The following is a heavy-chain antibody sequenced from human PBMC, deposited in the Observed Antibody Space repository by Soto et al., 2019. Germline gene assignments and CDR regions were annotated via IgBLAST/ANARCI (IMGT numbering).Heavy chain of an antibody. CDR2: ISGSGGRT. V-gene: IGHV3-23*01. Sequence: GGSLRLSCAASGFTFSLYAINWVRQAPGKGLEWVSVISGSGGRTYYADSVKGRFTMSRDNSKNTLYLQMNSLRAEDTAVYYCAKVFYYYDSSGYYYFDYWGQGTLVTVSS. CDR3: AKVFYYYDSSGYYYFDY. D-gene: IGHD3-22*01. J-gene: IGHJ4*02. CDR1: GFTFSLYA.